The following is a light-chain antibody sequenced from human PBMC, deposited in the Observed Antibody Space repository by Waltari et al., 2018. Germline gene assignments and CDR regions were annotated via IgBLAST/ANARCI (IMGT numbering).Light chain of an antibody. V-gene: IGKV3-11*01. J-gene: IGKJ4*02. Sequence: EIVLPQSPATLSLSPGERATLSSTARQSGNTYLVWYQQQPGQAPRHLIYDASSRATGIPARFSGNGSATDFTLTISSLEPEDFAVYYCQQRSDWPSLTFGGGTKVEIK. CDR2: DAS. CDR1: QSGNTY. CDR3: QQRSDWPSLT.